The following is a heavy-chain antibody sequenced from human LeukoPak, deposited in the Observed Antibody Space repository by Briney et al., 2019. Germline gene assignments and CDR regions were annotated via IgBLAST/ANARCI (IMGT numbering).Heavy chain of an antibody. Sequence: GASVKVSCKASGYTFTGYYMHWVRQAPGQGLEWMGWINPHSGDTNYAQKFQGRVTTTRDTSTSTAYMEVSRLRSDDTAVYYCAKDMRSRGYSGYDCFDYWGQGTLVTVSS. CDR3: AKDMRSRGYSGYDCFDY. V-gene: IGHV1-2*02. CDR2: INPHSGDT. D-gene: IGHD5-12*01. CDR1: GYTFTGYY. J-gene: IGHJ4*02.